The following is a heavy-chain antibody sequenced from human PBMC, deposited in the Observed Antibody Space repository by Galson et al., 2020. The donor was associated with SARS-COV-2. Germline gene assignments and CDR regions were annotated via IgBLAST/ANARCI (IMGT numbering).Heavy chain of an antibody. CDR3: AISGGSYSLPFDY. Sequence: GGSLRLSCAASGFTLSSYGMHWVRQAPGKGLEWVAVISDDGSNKYYADSVKGGLTISRDNTKNTLYLQMNSLRAEDKAVYYCAISGGSYSLPFDYWGQGTLVTVSS. D-gene: IGHD1-26*01. V-gene: IGHV3-30*03. CDR1: GFTLSSYG. J-gene: IGHJ4*02. CDR2: ISDDGSNK.